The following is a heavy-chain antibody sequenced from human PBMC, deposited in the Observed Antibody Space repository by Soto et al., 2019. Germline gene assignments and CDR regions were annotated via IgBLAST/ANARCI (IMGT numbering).Heavy chain of an antibody. CDR2: IYYSGST. CDR1: GGSISSGDYY. V-gene: IGHV4-30-4*01. Sequence: KPSETLSLTCTVSGGSISSGDYYWSWIRQPPGKGLEWIGYIYYSGSTYYNPSLKSRVTISVDTSKNQFSLKLSSVTAADTAVYYCARGVGQTDASGWFDPWGQGTLVTVSS. J-gene: IGHJ5*02. D-gene: IGHD3-10*01. CDR3: ARGVGQTDASGWFDP.